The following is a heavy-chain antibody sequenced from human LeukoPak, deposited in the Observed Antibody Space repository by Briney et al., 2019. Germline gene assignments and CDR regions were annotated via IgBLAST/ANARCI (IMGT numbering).Heavy chain of an antibody. CDR2: VKGDGSGT. CDR3: AKVGRGYSYGPYFDY. D-gene: IGHD5-18*01. V-gene: IGHV3-74*01. CDR1: GFTFSSAW. J-gene: IGHJ4*02. Sequence: GGSLRLSCAASGFTFSSAWIHWVRQAPGKGLVWVSHVKGDGSGTIYADSVKGRFTISGDNAKNTVYLLMNSLRAEDTAVYYCAKVGRGYSYGPYFDYWGQGTLVTVSS.